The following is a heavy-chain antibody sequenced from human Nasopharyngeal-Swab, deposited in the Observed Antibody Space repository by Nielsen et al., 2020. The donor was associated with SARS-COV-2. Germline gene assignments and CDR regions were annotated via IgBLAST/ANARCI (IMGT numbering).Heavy chain of an antibody. D-gene: IGHD3-16*01. Sequence: GESLKISCAASGFTFSSDDMSWVRQAPGKGLEWVSTISGSGRSTNYADSVKGRFTVSRDNSENTLYLQMNSLRAEDTAVYYCAKDWVYDSRPRGDYWGQGTLVTVSS. CDR2: ISGSGRST. J-gene: IGHJ4*02. CDR3: AKDWVYDSRPRGDY. CDR1: GFTFSSDD. V-gene: IGHV3-23*01.